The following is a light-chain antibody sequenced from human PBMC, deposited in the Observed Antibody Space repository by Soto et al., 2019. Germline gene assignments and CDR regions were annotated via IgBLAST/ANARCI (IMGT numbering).Light chain of an antibody. Sequence: QSALTQPASVSGSPGQSITISCTGTSSDVGAYNYVSWYQQHPGKAPKLMIFDVSNRPSGVSNSFSGSKSGNTASLTISGLQAEDEADYYCSSYTTATTRVFGGGTKLTVL. CDR1: SSDVGAYNY. V-gene: IGLV2-14*01. J-gene: IGLJ3*02. CDR3: SSYTTATTRV. CDR2: DVS.